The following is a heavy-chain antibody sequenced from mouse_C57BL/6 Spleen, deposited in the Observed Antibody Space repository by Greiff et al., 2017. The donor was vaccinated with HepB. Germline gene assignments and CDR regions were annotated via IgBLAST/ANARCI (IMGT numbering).Heavy chain of an antibody. V-gene: IGHV1-76*01. CDR3: AREVSSAMDY. J-gene: IGHJ4*01. CDR1: GYTFTDYY. D-gene: IGHD1-3*01. Sequence: QVQLQQSGAELVRPGASVKLSCKASGYTFTDYYINWVKQRPGQGLEWIARIYPGSGNTYYNEKFKGKATLTAEKSSSTAYMQLSSLTSEDSAVYFCAREVSSAMDYWGQGTSVTVSS. CDR2: IYPGSGNT.